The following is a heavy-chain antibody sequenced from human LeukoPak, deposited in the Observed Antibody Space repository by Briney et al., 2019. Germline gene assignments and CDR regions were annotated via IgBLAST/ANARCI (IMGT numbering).Heavy chain of an antibody. D-gene: IGHD5-18*01. V-gene: IGHV4-34*01. CDR1: GGSFSGYY. Sequence: SETLSLTCAVYGGSFSGYYWTWIRQPPGKGLEWIGEINHSGSTNYNPSLKSRVTVSVDTSKNQFSLKLTSVTAADTAVYYCAACGYSYDPYYFDYWGQGTLVTVSS. CDR3: AACGYSYDPYYFDY. J-gene: IGHJ4*02. CDR2: INHSGST.